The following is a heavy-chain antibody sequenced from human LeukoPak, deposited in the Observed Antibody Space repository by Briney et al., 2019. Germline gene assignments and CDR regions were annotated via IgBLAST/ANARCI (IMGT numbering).Heavy chain of an antibody. D-gene: IGHD2-21*02. CDR3: ASGPTLRVATYFAY. CDR1: GYSISSGYY. Sequence: SQTLSLTCTVSGYSISSGYYWGWIRQPPGKGLEWIGSIYHSGSTYYNPSLKSRVTISVDTSKNQFSLQLSSVTAADTAVYYCASGPTLRVATYFAYWGQGTLVTVSS. V-gene: IGHV4-38-2*02. J-gene: IGHJ4*02. CDR2: IYHSGST.